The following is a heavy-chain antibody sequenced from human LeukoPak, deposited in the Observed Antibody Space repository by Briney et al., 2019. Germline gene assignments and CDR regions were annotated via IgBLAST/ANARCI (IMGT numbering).Heavy chain of an antibody. D-gene: IGHD3-3*01. V-gene: IGHV4-34*01. CDR1: GGSFSDYY. CDR2: INHSGST. Sequence: SETLSLTCAVYGGSFSDYYWSWIRQPPGKGLEWIGEINHSGSTNYNPSLKSRVTISVDTSKNQFSLKVSSVTAADTAVYYCARAVPNDVCSGYSHYYYYGMDVWGQGTTVTVSS. CDR3: ARAVPNDVCSGYSHYYYYGMDV. J-gene: IGHJ6*02.